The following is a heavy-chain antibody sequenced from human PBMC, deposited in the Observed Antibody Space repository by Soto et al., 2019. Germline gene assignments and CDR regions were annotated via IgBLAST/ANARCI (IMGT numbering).Heavy chain of an antibody. CDR2: TYYRSKWYN. CDR1: GDSVSSNSAA. V-gene: IGHV6-1*01. CDR3: ARDLKLSDHHYYYGIDI. Sequence: SQTLSLTCAISGDSVSSNSAAWNWIRQSPSRGLEWLGRTYYRSKWYNDYAVSVKSRITINPDTSKNQFSLQLNSVTPEDTAVYFCARDLKLSDHHYYYGIDIWGQGTPVTVSS. J-gene: IGHJ6*02.